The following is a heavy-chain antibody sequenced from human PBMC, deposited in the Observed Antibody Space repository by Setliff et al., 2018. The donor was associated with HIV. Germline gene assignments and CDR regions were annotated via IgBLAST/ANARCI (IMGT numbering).Heavy chain of an antibody. V-gene: IGHV4-39*07. CDR3: ARVRRDGNSFDD. CDR2: IFYGGSVYYSGST. Sequence: SETLSLTCTVSGDSISSNNYYWAWSRQSPGKGLEWIGCIFYGGSVYYSGSTYYNPSLRSRVTISLDTAKNQFSLKLRSVTAADTAVYFCARVRRDGNSFDDWGQGTLVTVSS. D-gene: IGHD4-4*01. CDR1: GDSISSNNYY. J-gene: IGHJ4*02.